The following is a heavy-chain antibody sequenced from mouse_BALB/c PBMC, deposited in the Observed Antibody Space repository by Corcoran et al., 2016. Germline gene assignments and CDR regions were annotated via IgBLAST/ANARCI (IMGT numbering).Heavy chain of an antibody. D-gene: IGHD2-4*01. V-gene: IGHV9-1*02. CDR3: ARGGITPCAY. J-gene: IGHJ3*01. CDR2: INTYTGEP. Sequence: QIQLVQSGPELKKPGETVKISCKASGYTFTNYGMNWVKQAPGKGLKWMGWINTYTGEPTYADDFKGRFAFSLETSASTAYLQINNLKNEDMATYFCARGGITPCAYWGQGTLVTVSA. CDR1: GYTFTNYG.